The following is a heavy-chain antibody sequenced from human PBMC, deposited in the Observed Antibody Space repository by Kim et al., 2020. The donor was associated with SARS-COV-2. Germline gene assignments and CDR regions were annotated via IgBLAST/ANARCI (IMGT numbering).Heavy chain of an antibody. CDR1: GFTFSNAW. CDR2: IKSKTDGGTT. Sequence: GGSLRLSCAASGFTFSNAWMSWVRQAPGKGLEWVGRIKSKTDGGTTDYAAPVKGRFTISRDESKNTLYLQMNSLKTEDTAVYYCTTEGGATVTTSDDYYGMDVWGQGTTGTVSS. J-gene: IGHJ6*02. V-gene: IGHV3-15*01. CDR3: TTEGGATVTTSDDYYGMDV. D-gene: IGHD4-4*01.